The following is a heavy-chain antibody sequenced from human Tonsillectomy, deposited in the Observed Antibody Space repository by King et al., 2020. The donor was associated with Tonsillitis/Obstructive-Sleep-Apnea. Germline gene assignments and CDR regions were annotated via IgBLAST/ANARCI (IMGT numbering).Heavy chain of an antibody. D-gene: IGHD7-27*01. CDR1: GFTFDDYA. CDR3: ARDLAVNWGSYSFDS. Sequence: VQLVQSGGDLVQPGRSLRLSCAASGFTFDDYAMHWVRQAPGKGLEWVSGITWNSDSVGYAPSVKGRFTISRDNAKNSLYLQMKSLRPEDTTFYYCARDLAVNWGSYSFDSWGQGTLFTVSS. J-gene: IGHJ4*02. CDR2: ITWNSDSV. V-gene: IGHV3-9*01.